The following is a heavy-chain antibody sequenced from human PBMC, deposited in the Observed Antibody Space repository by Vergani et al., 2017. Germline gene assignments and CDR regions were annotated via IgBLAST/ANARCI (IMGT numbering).Heavy chain of an antibody. D-gene: IGHD4-17*01. CDR3: ARSTTTDV. J-gene: IGHJ6*02. CDR1: GGSISSGYY. CDR2: IYYSGST. Sequence: QVHLQESGPGLVKPSQTLSLTCTVSGGSISSGYYWSWIRQHPGKGLKWIGYIYYSGSTYYNPSLKSRVTISVDTSKNQFSLKLNSVTAADTAVYYCARSTTTDVWGQGTTVTVSS. V-gene: IGHV4-31*03.